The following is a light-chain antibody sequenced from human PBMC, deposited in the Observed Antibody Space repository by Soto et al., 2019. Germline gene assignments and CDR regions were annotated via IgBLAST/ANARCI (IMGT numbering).Light chain of an antibody. CDR3: SSYTSSSTQV. J-gene: IGLJ1*01. CDR1: SSDVGGYTY. Sequence: QSALTQPASVSGSPGQSITISCTGTSSDVGGYTYVSWYQQHPGKAPKLLISEVTNRPSGVSNRSSDSKSGNTASLTISGLQGEDEADYYCSSYTSSSTQVFGTGTKVTVL. V-gene: IGLV2-14*01. CDR2: EVT.